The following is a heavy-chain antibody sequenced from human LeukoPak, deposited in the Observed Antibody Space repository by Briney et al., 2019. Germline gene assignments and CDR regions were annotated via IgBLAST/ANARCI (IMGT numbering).Heavy chain of an antibody. Sequence: GGSLRLSCAASGFTFSDNYMSWIRQAPGKGLEWVSYISSSGYIIYYADSVKGRFTISRDNAKNSLYLQMNSLRAEDTAVYYCARGGHGSGSYSYWGQGTLVTVSS. CDR2: ISSSGYII. CDR3: ARGGHGSGSYSY. V-gene: IGHV3-11*01. D-gene: IGHD3-10*01. J-gene: IGHJ4*02. CDR1: GFTFSDNY.